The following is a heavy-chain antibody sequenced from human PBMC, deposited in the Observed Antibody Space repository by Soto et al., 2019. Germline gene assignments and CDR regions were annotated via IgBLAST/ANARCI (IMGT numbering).Heavy chain of an antibody. Sequence: LRLSCAASGFNFSNHWMHWVRQRPAEGLVWVSRITSDGKSKAYAESVKGRFAISRDNAKSTLYLQMNGLTAEDTAVYYCARESGDWPLNWFDPWGQGTLVTSPQ. CDR3: ARESGDWPLNWFDP. D-gene: IGHD2-21*02. CDR2: ITSDGKSK. J-gene: IGHJ5*02. V-gene: IGHV3-74*01. CDR1: GFNFSNHW.